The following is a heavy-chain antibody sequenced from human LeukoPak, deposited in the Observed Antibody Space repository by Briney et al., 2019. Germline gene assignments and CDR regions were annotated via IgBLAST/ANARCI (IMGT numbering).Heavy chain of an antibody. D-gene: IGHD6-6*01. CDR1: GYTFTSHA. Sequence: ASVKVSCKASGYTFTSHAMNWVRQAPGQGLELMGWINTNTGIPTYAQGFAGRFVFSLDTSVTTAYLQITSLKAEDTAVYYCARDLVSAGFDIWGQGTMVTVSS. CDR2: INTNTGIP. J-gene: IGHJ3*02. CDR3: ARDLVSAGFDI. V-gene: IGHV7-4-1*02.